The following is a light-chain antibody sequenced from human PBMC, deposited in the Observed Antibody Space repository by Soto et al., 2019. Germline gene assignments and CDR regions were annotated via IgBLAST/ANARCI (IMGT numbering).Light chain of an antibody. J-gene: IGLJ3*02. V-gene: IGLV2-23*01. Sequence: QSVLTQPAAVSGSPGQSITISCTGTSSDVGTYNLVSWYQQYPGKAPKLMIYATSKRPSGVSNRFSGSKSGDTASLTISGLQAEDEADYYCTSFARGSTLVFGGGTNLTVL. CDR1: SSDVGTYNL. CDR3: TSFARGSTLV. CDR2: ATS.